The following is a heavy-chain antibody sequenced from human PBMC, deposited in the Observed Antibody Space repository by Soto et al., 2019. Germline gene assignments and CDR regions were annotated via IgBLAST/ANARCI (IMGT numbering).Heavy chain of an antibody. D-gene: IGHD2-15*01. CDR3: ARDGSATGTRFDY. J-gene: IGHJ4*02. CDR1: SGSIDNVYW. CDR2: IYYDGIT. Sequence: SETLSLTCAVSSGSIDNVYWCSCVRQPPGKGLEWIGDIYYDGITNYNPSLKSRVTISVDTSKNQFSLKLSSVTAADTAVYYCARDGSATGTRFDYWGQGTLVTVSS. V-gene: IGHV4-4*02.